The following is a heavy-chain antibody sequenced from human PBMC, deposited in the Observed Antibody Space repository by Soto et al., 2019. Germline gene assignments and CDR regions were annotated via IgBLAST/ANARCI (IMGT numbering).Heavy chain of an antibody. J-gene: IGHJ6*02. D-gene: IGHD3-16*01. V-gene: IGHV1-46*01. CDR3: ARDPYRASVLTPRRYYYGMDV. Sequence: ASVKVSCKASGYTFTSYYMHWVRQAPGQGLEWMGIINPSGGSTSYAQKFQGRVTMTRDTSTSTVYMELSSLRSEDTAVYYCARDPYRASVLTPRRYYYGMDVWGQGTTVTVSS. CDR2: INPSGGST. CDR1: GYTFTSYY.